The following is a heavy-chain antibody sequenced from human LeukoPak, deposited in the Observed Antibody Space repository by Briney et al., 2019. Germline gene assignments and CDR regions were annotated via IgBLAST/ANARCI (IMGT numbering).Heavy chain of an antibody. CDR2: ISGRSSTI. CDR1: AFTFSDYS. Sequence: GGSLRLSCAASAFTFSDYSMNWVRQAPGKGLEWISYISGRSSTIYYADSVRGRFTVSRDNAKNSMYLQMNSLRAEDTAVYYCARDRLTSGSYFFDYWGQGTLVTVSS. V-gene: IGHV3-48*01. CDR3: ARDRLTSGSYFFDY. D-gene: IGHD1-26*01. J-gene: IGHJ4*02.